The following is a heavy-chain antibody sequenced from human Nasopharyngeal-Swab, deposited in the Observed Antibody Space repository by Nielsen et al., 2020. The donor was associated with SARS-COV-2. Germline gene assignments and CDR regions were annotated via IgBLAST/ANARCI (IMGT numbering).Heavy chain of an antibody. CDR2: IIPILGIA. D-gene: IGHD6-13*01. J-gene: IGHJ6*02. CDR3: ATDLAAAGKYYYYYYGMDV. V-gene: IGHV1-69*04. CDR1: GYTFTGYS. Sequence: SVKVSCKASGYTFTGYSMYWVRQAPGQGLEWMGRIIPILGIANYAQKFQGRVTMTEDTSTDTAYMELSSLRSEDTAVYYCATDLAAAGKYYYYYYGMDVWGQGTTVTVSS.